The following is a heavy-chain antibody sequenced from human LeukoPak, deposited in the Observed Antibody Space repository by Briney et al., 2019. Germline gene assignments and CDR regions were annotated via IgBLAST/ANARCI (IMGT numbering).Heavy chain of an antibody. D-gene: IGHD3-22*01. CDR3: ASLPTVYSRGYLAL. CDR1: GYPISSSHY. V-gene: IGHV4-38-2*02. Sequence: SETLSLTCIVSGYPISSSHYWGWIRQPPGKGLEWIGGIYHNGNTYYNPPLKSRLTLSLDTSKNHFSLKLTSVTAADTAVYYCASLPTVYSRGYLALWGQGTLVTVSS. CDR2: IYHNGNT. J-gene: IGHJ4*02.